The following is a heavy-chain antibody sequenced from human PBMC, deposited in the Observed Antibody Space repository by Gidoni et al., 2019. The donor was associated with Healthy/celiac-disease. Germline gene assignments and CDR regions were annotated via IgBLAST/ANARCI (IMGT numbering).Heavy chain of an antibody. V-gene: IGHV3-23*01. CDR2: ISGSGGST. D-gene: IGHD2-15*01. Sequence: EVQRLESGGGLVQPGGSLRLSCEASGFPFSSDAMSWVRQAPGKGLGVFSAISGSGGSTYYPDSLKGRFTISSDNSKNTLYLQMNSLSAEDTAVYYCAKAQLSYCSGGSCYCTGYYYYGMDVWGQGTTVTVSS. CDR3: AKAQLSYCSGGSCYCTGYYYYGMDV. J-gene: IGHJ6*02. CDR1: GFPFSSDA.